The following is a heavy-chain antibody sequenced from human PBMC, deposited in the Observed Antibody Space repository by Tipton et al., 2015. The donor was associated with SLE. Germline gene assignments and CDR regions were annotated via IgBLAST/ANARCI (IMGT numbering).Heavy chain of an antibody. Sequence: LRLSCIVSNGSISRSRSYWGWIRQPPGKGLEWIGSKYYSGNTDYNPSLRSRVTISVDTSKNQFSLRLSSVTAADTAIYYCARTKSWDDDAFDIWGQGTMVTVSS. D-gene: IGHD1-26*01. CDR1: NGSISRSRSY. V-gene: IGHV4-39*01. CDR3: ARTKSWDDDAFDI. J-gene: IGHJ3*02. CDR2: KYYSGNT.